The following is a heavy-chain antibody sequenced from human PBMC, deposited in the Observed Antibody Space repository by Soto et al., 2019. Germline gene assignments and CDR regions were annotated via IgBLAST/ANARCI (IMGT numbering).Heavy chain of an antibody. Sequence: SETLSLTCAVYGGSFSGYYWSWIRQPPGKGLEWIGEINHSGSTNYNPSLKSRVTISVDTSKNQFSLKLSSVTAADTAVYYCARARRGYCSGGSCYSSYYYYMDVWGKGTTVTVSS. D-gene: IGHD2-15*01. J-gene: IGHJ6*03. CDR3: ARARRGYCSGGSCYSSYYYYMDV. CDR2: INHSGST. CDR1: GGSFSGYY. V-gene: IGHV4-34*01.